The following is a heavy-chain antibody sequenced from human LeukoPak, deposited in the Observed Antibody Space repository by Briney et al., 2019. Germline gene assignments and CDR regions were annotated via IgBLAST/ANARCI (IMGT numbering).Heavy chain of an antibody. V-gene: IGHV3-23*01. J-gene: IGHJ4*02. CDR1: GFTFSSYA. CDR3: AKGFQYYYDSSGSFGHAAYYFDY. CDR2: ISGSGGST. D-gene: IGHD3-22*01. Sequence: RPGGSLRLSCAAAGFTFSSYAMSWVRQAPGKGLEWVSAISGSGGSTYYADSVKGRFTISRDNSKNTLYPQMNSLRAEDTAVYYCAKGFQYYYDSSGSFGHAAYYFDYWGQGTLVTVSS.